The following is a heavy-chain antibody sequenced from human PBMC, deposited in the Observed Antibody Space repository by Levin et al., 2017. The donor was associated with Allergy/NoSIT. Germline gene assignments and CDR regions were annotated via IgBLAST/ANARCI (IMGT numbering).Heavy chain of an antibody. Sequence: ASVKVSCKASGYTFTSHGISWVRQAPGQGLEWMGWISAYNGNTNYAQKLQGRVTMTTDTSTSTAYMELRSLRSDDTAVYYCARDLVGATIPTFDYWGQGTLVTVSS. CDR2: ISAYNGNT. D-gene: IGHD1-26*01. CDR3: ARDLVGATIPTFDY. V-gene: IGHV1-18*01. CDR1: GYTFTSHG. J-gene: IGHJ4*02.